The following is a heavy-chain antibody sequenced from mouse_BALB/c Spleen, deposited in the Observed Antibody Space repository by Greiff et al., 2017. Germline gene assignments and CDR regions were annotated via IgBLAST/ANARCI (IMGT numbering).Heavy chain of an antibody. Sequence: EVKLMESGGGLVQPGGSRKLSCAASGFTFSSFGMHWVRQAPEKGLEWVAYISSGSSTIYYADTVKGRFTISRDNPKNTLFLQMTSLRSEDTAMYYCARSEVITTSFAYWGQGTLVTVSA. D-gene: IGHD1-2*01. CDR1: GFTFSSFG. V-gene: IGHV5-17*02. CDR2: ISSGSSTI. J-gene: IGHJ3*01. CDR3: ARSEVITTSFAY.